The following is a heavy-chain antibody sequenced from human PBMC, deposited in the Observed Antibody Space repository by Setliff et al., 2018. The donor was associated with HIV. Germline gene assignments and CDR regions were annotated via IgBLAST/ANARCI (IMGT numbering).Heavy chain of an antibody. Sequence: ASVKVSCKASGYTFTSHALNWVRQAPGQSLEWMGWINVGNGNTRYSREFEGRVTITRDTSASTVHLELNSLRSEDMAVYYCARGSKRWLQFDFSDYWGQGTLVTVSS. D-gene: IGHD5-12*01. CDR1: GYTFTSHA. J-gene: IGHJ4*02. V-gene: IGHV1-3*03. CDR3: ARGSKRWLQFDFSDY. CDR2: INVGNGNT.